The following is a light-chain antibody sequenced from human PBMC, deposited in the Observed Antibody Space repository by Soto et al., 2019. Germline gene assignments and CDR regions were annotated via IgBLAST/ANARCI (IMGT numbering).Light chain of an antibody. CDR1: SSYIGPYDH. J-gene: IGLJ2*01. CDR2: AVS. CDR3: QSYDADFVI. Sequence: QSALTQPRSVSGSPGQSVTISCTRTSSYIGPYDHVAWYQQHPGKAPKLIIFAVSKRPSGVPDRFSGSKSGNTASLTISGLQAEDEADYYCQSYDADFVIFGGGTKLTVL. V-gene: IGLV2-11*01.